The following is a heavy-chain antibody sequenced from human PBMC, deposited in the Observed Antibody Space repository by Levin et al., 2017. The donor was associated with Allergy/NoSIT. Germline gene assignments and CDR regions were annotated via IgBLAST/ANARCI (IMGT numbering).Heavy chain of an antibody. D-gene: IGHD3-3*01. CDR1: GFTFSSYS. CDR3: ARDGSGADYFDY. V-gene: IGHV3-21*01. CDR2: ISSSSSYI. Sequence: GESLKISCAASGFTFSSYSMNWVRQAPGKGLEWVSSISSSSSYIYYADSVKGRFTISRDNAKNSLYLQMNSLRAEDTAVYYCARDGSGADYFDYWGQGTLVTVSS. J-gene: IGHJ4*02.